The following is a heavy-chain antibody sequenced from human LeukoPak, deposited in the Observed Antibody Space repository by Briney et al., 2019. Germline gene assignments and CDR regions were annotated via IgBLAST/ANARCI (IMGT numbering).Heavy chain of an antibody. V-gene: IGHV7-4-1*02. CDR2: INTNTGNP. CDR3: ASGHSGYDWMVNWFDP. CDR1: GYTFTSYA. D-gene: IGHD5-12*01. J-gene: IGHJ5*02. Sequence: ASVKVSCKASGYTFTSYAMNWVRQAPGQGLEWMGWINTNTGNPTYAQGFTGRFVFSLDTSVSTAYLQISSLKAEDTAVYYCASGHSGYDWMVNWFDPWGQGTLVTVSS.